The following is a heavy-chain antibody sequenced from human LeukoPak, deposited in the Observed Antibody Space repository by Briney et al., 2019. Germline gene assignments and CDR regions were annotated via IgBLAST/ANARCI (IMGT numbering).Heavy chain of an antibody. CDR2: INHSGST. J-gene: IGHJ4*02. CDR1: GGSFSGYY. D-gene: IGHD1-26*01. CDR3: ARVVDDY. Sequence: SETLSLTCAVYGGSFSGYYCSWIRQPPGKGLEWIGEINHSGSTNYNPSLKSRVTISVDTSKNQFSLKLSSVTAADTAVDYCARVVDDYWGQGTLVTVSS. V-gene: IGHV4-34*01.